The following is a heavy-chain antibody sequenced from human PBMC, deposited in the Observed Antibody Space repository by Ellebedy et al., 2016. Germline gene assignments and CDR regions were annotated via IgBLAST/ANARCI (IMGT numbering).Heavy chain of an antibody. D-gene: IGHD1-26*01. Sequence: GESLKISXKGSGYIFTSHWIGRVRQMPGKGLEWMGIIYPGDSDTRYSPSFQGQVIISADKSISTAYLEWGSLKTSDTAMYYCARSSGSYSDFDYWGQGTLVNVSS. J-gene: IGHJ4*02. CDR1: GYIFTSHW. CDR3: ARSSGSYSDFDY. CDR2: IYPGDSDT. V-gene: IGHV5-51*01.